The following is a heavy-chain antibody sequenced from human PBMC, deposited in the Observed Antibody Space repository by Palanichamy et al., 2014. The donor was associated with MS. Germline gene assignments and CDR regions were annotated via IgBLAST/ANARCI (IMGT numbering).Heavy chain of an antibody. D-gene: IGHD2-15*01. CDR2: FIGSGGST. J-gene: IGHJ4*02. CDR3: APFCSGGTCYLFDY. CDR1: GFTFSSYD. V-gene: IGHV3-23*04. Sequence: EVQLVESGGGLVQPGGSLRLSCVASGFTFSSYDMSWVRQAPGRGLEWVSGFIGSGGSTYYAESVRGRFSISRDNSKNTLYLQMNSLRAEDTAAYYCAPFCSGGTCYLFDYRGQGTLVTVSS.